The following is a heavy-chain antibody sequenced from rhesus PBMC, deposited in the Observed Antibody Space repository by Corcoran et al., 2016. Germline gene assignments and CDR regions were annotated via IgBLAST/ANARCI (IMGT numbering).Heavy chain of an antibody. Sequence: EVQLVETGGGLVQPGGSLKLSCAASGFTFSSYGMSWVRQAPGKGLEWVSAINSGGASPYYADSVKGRFTISRDNSKNTLSLQMNSLRAEDTAVYYCAKDPGYSGYWGQGVLVTVSS. CDR3: AKDPGYSGY. CDR2: INSGGASP. V-gene: IGHV3S5*01. D-gene: IGHD5-30*01. J-gene: IGHJ4*01. CDR1: GFTFSSYG.